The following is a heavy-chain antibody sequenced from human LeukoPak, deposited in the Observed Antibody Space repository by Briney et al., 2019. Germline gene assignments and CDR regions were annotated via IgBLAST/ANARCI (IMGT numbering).Heavy chain of an antibody. V-gene: IGHV3-20*04. CDR1: GFTYDDYG. D-gene: IGHD2-8*01. Sequence: GGSLRLXCAASGFTYDDYGMSWVRQAPGKGLEWVSGINWNGGSTGYADSAKGRFTISRDNAKNSLYLQMNSLRAEDTALYYCARGWDIVLMVYAISPSFDYWGQGTLVTVSS. CDR2: INWNGGST. CDR3: ARGWDIVLMVYAISPSFDY. J-gene: IGHJ4*02.